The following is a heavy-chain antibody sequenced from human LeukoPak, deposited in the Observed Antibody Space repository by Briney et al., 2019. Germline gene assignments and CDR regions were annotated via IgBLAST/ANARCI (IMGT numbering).Heavy chain of an antibody. CDR3: ARGLRGYSYGLFWFDP. CDR2: IIPIFGTT. Sequence: ASVKVSCKASGGTFNSYAISWVRQAPGQGLEWMGGIIPIFGTTNYARKFRGRVTLTADKSTRTAYMELSSLRSEDTAVYYCARGLRGYSYGLFWFDPWGQGTLVTVSS. V-gene: IGHV1-69*06. D-gene: IGHD5-18*01. CDR1: GGTFNSYA. J-gene: IGHJ5*02.